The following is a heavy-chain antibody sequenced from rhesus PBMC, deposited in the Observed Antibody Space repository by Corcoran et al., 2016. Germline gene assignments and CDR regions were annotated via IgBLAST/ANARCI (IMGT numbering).Heavy chain of an antibody. CDR2: ISSGSIYT. CDR1: GFSFGGYG. J-gene: IGHJ1*01. CDR3: VSYPSGDFEF. Sequence: EVQLVESGGGLVQSGGSLRLSGAAVGFSFGGYGRSWVRQAPGKGLEWVSSISSGSIYTYYPASVTGRFIISRDDAKNSLSLQMNSLRAEDTAVYYCVSYPSGDFEFWGQGALVTVSS. V-gene: IGHV3S16*01.